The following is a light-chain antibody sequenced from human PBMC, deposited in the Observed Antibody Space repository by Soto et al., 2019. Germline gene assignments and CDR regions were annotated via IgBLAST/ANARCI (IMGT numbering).Light chain of an antibody. V-gene: IGKV3-11*01. CDR3: QQRRNWPRT. CDR1: QSVSSY. CDR2: DAS. Sequence: EMVLTQNRATQSLSPGERATLSSGASQSVSSYLAWYQQKPGQAPRLLIYDASNRAAGIPARFSGSGSGTDSPLTISSLEPEDFAVYYCQQRRNWPRTFGQGTKVDIK. J-gene: IGKJ1*01.